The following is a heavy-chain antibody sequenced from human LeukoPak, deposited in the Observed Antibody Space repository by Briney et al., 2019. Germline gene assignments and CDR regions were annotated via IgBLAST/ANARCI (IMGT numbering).Heavy chain of an antibody. CDR3: ARLGLDGYNFPPY. CDR1: GGSISSSSYY. D-gene: IGHD5-24*01. J-gene: IGHJ4*02. CDR2: IYYSGST. V-gene: IGHV4-39*01. Sequence: SETLSLTCTVSGGSISSSSYYWGWIRQPPGKGLEWIGSIYYSGSTYYNPSLKSRGTISVDTSKKQFSLKLSSVTAADAAVYYCARLGLDGYNFPPYWGQGTLVTVSS.